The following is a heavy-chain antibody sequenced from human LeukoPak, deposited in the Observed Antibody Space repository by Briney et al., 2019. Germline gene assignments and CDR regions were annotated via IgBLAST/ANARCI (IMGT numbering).Heavy chain of an antibody. CDR3: ARSNQADDY. Sequence: GGSLRLSCAASGFTFSSYLMHWVRQVPGKGLVWVARINPGGSSITYADSVKGRFTISRDNAKNTLYLQMDSLRAEDTGVYYCARSNQADDYWGQGTLVTISS. D-gene: IGHD1-14*01. J-gene: IGHJ4*02. V-gene: IGHV3-74*01. CDR2: INPGGSSI. CDR1: GFTFSSYL.